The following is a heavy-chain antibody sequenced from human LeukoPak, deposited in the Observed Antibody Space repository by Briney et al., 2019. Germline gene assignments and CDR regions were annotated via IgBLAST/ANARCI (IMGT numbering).Heavy chain of an antibody. CDR1: GFTFSNYW. CDR3: AKDFAYYDFWSGYYPDYHYYGMDV. D-gene: IGHD3-3*01. V-gene: IGHV3-7*01. Sequence: QSGGSLRLSCAASGFTFSNYWMSWVRQAPGKGLEWVANIKEDGSEKYYVDSVKGRFTISRDNAKNSLYLQMDSLRAEDTAVYYCAKDFAYYDFWSGYYPDYHYYGMDVWGQGTTVTVSS. CDR2: IKEDGSEK. J-gene: IGHJ6*02.